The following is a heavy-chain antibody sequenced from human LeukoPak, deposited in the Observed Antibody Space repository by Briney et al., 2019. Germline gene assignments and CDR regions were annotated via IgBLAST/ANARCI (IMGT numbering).Heavy chain of an antibody. V-gene: IGHV3-23*01. D-gene: IGHD6-19*01. Sequence: GGSLRLSCAASGFNFTSYLMTWVRQAPGKGLEWVSGISSFGGRTYYADSVKGRFTISRDNSKNTLYLQMSSLRADDTAVYYCAGAGVAGQVTDYWGQGTLVTVSS. CDR1: GFNFTSYL. J-gene: IGHJ4*02. CDR3: AGAGVAGQVTDY. CDR2: ISSFGGRT.